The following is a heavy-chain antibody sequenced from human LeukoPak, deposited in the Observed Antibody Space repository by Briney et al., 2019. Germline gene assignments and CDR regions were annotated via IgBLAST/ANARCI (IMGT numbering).Heavy chain of an antibody. V-gene: IGHV4-34*01. Sequence: PSETLSLTCAVYGGSFSGYYWSWIRQPPGKGLEWIGEINHSGSTNYNPSLKSRVTISVDTSKNQFSLKLSSVTAADTAVYYCARGLIVLTVYALPLYNWFDPWGQGTLVTVSS. J-gene: IGHJ5*02. D-gene: IGHD2-8*01. CDR1: GGSFSGYY. CDR2: INHSGST. CDR3: ARGLIVLTVYALPLYNWFDP.